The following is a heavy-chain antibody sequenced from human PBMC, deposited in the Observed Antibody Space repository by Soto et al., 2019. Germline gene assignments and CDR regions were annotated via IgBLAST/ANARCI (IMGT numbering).Heavy chain of an antibody. D-gene: IGHD3-10*01. J-gene: IGHJ4*02. CDR2: ISWNGDAT. CDR1: GCTFDDYA. Sequence: EVQLVESGGALVQPGGSLRLSCTASGCTFDDYAIHWVRQAPGKGLEWISGISWNGDATGYADSVKGRFTISRDNAKNSLYLQMNSPRTEDTAMYFCANLPLYGSGFDCWGQGTLVTVAS. CDR3: ANLPLYGSGFDC. V-gene: IGHV3-9*01.